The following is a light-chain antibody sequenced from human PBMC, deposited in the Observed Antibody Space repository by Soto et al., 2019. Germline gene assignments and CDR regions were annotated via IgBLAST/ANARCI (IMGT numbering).Light chain of an antibody. Sequence: QSVLTQPASVSGSPGQSITISCTGTSSDVGGYNYVSWYQQQSGKAPKLMIHEVSNRPSGVSNRFSGSKSGNTASLTISGLQAEDEADYYCSSYTSSRDYVFGIGTKLTVL. CDR3: SSYTSSRDYV. V-gene: IGLV2-14*01. CDR1: SSDVGGYNY. CDR2: EVS. J-gene: IGLJ1*01.